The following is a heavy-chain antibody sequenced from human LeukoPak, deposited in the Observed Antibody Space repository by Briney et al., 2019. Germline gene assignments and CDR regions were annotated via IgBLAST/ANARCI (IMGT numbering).Heavy chain of an antibody. V-gene: IGHV3-30*03. J-gene: IGHJ6*03. CDR3: VMSPTYYNMDV. Sequence: GESLTLSCAASGFTFSNFVIHWVCQAPGKGLEWLAVISYDGTNKYYADFVKGRFTISRDHSQSTMDLHMNTLGGADTAVYYCVMSPTYYNMDVWGKGTTVTVSS. CDR1: GFTFSNFV. CDR2: ISYDGTNK.